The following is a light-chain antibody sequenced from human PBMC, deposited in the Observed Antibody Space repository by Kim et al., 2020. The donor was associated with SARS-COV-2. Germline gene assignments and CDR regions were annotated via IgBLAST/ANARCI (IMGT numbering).Light chain of an antibody. CDR3: MQGTHWPIT. V-gene: IGKV2-30*01. Sequence: PAPISCRSSQGLVYSDGYTYVNWLHQRPVQSPRRLIYKVSKRDSGVPDKFSGSGSGTDFTLKIERVEAEDVGVYYCMQGTHWPITFGQGTRLEIK. CDR2: KVS. CDR1: QGLVYSDGYTY. J-gene: IGKJ5*01.